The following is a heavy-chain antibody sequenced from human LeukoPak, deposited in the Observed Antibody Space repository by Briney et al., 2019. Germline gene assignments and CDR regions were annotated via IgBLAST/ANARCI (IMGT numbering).Heavy chain of an antibody. CDR1: GGSISRYY. CDR3: ARLGPLYSTSSGFDY. V-gene: IGHV4-59*08. J-gene: IGHJ4*02. Sequence: SETLSLTCTVSGGSISRYYWSWIRQSPGKGLEWIGYISSSGSPNYNPSLKSRVTISVDTSKNQFSLRLTSVTAADTAVYYCARLGPLYSTSSGFDYWGQGTLVTVSS. D-gene: IGHD6-6*01. CDR2: ISSSGSP.